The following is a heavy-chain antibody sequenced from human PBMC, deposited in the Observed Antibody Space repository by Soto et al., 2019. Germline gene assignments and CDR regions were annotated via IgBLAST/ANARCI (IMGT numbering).Heavy chain of an antibody. CDR2: IYYSGTT. J-gene: IGHJ4*02. D-gene: IGHD3-10*01. CDR3: ARHRRDGPGKSGNFFDF. V-gene: IGHV4-39*01. Sequence: QLQLQESGPGLVKPSETLSLTCTASGDTISDTSYYWGWIRQPPVKGLEWVGGIYYSGTTNDNPSLKRRVTMSVDTSKDGCSLKLSSVTAADTAVYYCARHRRDGPGKSGNFFDFWGQGTLVTVSS. CDR1: GDTISDTSYY.